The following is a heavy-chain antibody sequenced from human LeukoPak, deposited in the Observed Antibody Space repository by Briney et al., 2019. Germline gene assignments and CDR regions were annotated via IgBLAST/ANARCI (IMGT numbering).Heavy chain of an antibody. D-gene: IGHD2-2*02. Sequence: SETLSLTCTVSGGSISSYYWSWIRQPPGKGLEWIGYIYYSGSTNYNPSLKSRVTISVDTSKNQFSLKLSSVTAEDTAVYYCARDRYTSCYTWGCYWFDPWGQGTLVTVSS. CDR2: IYYSGST. V-gene: IGHV4-59*01. CDR1: GGSISSYY. J-gene: IGHJ5*02. CDR3: ARDRYTSCYTWGCYWFDP.